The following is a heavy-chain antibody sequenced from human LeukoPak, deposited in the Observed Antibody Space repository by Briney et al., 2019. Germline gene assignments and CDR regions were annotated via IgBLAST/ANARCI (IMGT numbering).Heavy chain of an antibody. CDR2: ISSRIKTI. V-gene: IGHV3-48*02. D-gene: IGHD5-18*01. CDR1: GFTFSSYS. CDR3: AKEVGYSYGYVLDY. J-gene: IGHJ4*02. Sequence: GGSLRLSCAASGFTFSSYSMNWVRQAPGKGLEWVSYISSRIKTIYYADSVKGRFTISRDNAKNTLYPQMNSLRDEDTAVYYCAKEVGYSYGYVLDYWGQGTLVTVSS.